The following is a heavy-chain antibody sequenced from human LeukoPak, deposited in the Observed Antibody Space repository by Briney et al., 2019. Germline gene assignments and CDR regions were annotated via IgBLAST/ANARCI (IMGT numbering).Heavy chain of an antibody. Sequence: GASVKVSCKASGFTFTSSAVLWVRQARGQRLEWIGWIVVGSGNTNYAQKFQERVTITRDMSTSTAYMELSSLRSEDTAVYYCAAYGGYSGYDLDYWGQGTLVTVSS. CDR2: IVVGSGNT. D-gene: IGHD5-12*01. J-gene: IGHJ4*02. CDR3: AAYGGYSGYDLDY. CDR1: GFTFTSSA. V-gene: IGHV1-58*01.